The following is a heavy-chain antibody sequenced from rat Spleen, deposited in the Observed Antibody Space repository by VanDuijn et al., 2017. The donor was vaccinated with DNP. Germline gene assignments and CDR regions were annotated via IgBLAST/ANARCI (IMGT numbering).Heavy chain of an antibody. J-gene: IGHJ4*01. CDR3: ATFEGRDA. V-gene: IGHV5S10*01. Sequence: EVKLVESGGGLVQPGRSLKLSCAASGLNFNDYWMAWVRQAPTKGLEWVATILYDGSRTYYRDSVKGRFTISRDNAKSTLYLQMDSLRSEDTATYYCATFEGRDAWGRGTSVTVSS. CDR1: GLNFNDYW. D-gene: IGHD1-11*01. CDR2: ILYDGSRT.